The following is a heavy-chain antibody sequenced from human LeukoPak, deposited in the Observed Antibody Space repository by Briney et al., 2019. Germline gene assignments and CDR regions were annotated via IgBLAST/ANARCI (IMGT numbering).Heavy chain of an antibody. CDR1: GYTFSSYG. Sequence: ASVKVSCKAPGYTFSSYGISWVRQAPGQGLEWVGWIGSYKGHTNYAQKVQGRLTLTTDTSTATAYMELSDLTSDDTAVYYCARGSSYTSSWHEDYWGQGTQVTVSS. CDR3: ARGSSYTSSWHEDY. J-gene: IGHJ4*02. CDR2: IGSYKGHT. D-gene: IGHD6-13*01. V-gene: IGHV1-18*01.